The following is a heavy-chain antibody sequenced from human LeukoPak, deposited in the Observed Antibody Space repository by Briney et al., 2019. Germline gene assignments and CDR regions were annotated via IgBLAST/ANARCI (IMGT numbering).Heavy chain of an antibody. CDR2: IIPIFGTA. CDR3: ARDRARWAVAGTLSWGY. Sequence: GASVKVSCKASGGTFSSYAISWVRQAPGQGLEWMGGIIPIFGTANYAQKFQGRVTITADESTSTAYMELSRLRSDDTAVYYCARDRARWAVAGTLSWGYWGQGTLVTVSS. V-gene: IGHV1-69*13. CDR1: GGTFSSYA. D-gene: IGHD6-19*01. J-gene: IGHJ4*02.